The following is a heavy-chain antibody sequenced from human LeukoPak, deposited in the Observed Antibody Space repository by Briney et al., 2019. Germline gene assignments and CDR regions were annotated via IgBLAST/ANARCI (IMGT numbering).Heavy chain of an antibody. D-gene: IGHD3-16*01. CDR2: IYYNGIT. Sequence: SETLSLICAVSGDSIKNSDYYWGWIRQPPGNGLEWIGSIYYNGITNYSPSLKSRVTISVDTSRNQFSLKLSSVTAADTAVYFCARLPGETWGLFDFWGQGILITVSS. V-gene: IGHV4-39*01. CDR1: GDSIKNSDYY. J-gene: IGHJ4*02. CDR3: ARLPGETWGLFDF.